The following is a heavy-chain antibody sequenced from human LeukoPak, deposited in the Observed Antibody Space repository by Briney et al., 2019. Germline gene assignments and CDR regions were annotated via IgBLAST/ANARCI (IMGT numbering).Heavy chain of an antibody. D-gene: IGHD1-1*01. CDR3: TRYNVGFES. Sequence: GGSLRLSCAASGFTFSGSDMHWVRQASGKGLEWVGRIRSKTNSYATSYAASVKGRFALSRDDSKNTAYLQMNSLKTEDTAVYHCTRYNVGFESWGQGTLVTVSS. CDR2: IRSKTNSYAT. CDR1: GFTFSGSD. J-gene: IGHJ4*02. V-gene: IGHV3-73*01.